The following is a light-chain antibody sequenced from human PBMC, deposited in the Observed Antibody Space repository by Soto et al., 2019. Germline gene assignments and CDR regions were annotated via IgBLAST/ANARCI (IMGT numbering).Light chain of an antibody. V-gene: IGLV2-8*01. Sequence: QSVLTQPPSASGSPGQSVTISCTGTSSDVGAYNYVSWYQQHPGKAPKLMIYDVSKRPSGVPDRFSGSKSGNTASLTVSGLQAEDEADFYCILYAGTRIWVFGGGTKLTVL. CDR3: ILYAGTRIWV. CDR1: SSDVGAYNY. J-gene: IGLJ3*02. CDR2: DVS.